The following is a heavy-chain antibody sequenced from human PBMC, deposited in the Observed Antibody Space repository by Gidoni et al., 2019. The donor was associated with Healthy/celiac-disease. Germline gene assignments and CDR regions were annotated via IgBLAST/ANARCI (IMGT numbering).Heavy chain of an antibody. D-gene: IGHD3-22*01. CDR1: GFPFSSYG. CDR2: IWYDGSNK. J-gene: IGHJ4*02. Sequence: QVQLVESGGGVVQPGRSLRLSCAASGFPFSSYGMHWVRQAPGKGLEWVAVIWYDGSNKYYADSVKGRFTISRDNSKNTLYLQMNSLRAEDTAVYYCARDSGRYYDSSGEFDYWGQGTLVTVSS. V-gene: IGHV3-33*01. CDR3: ARDSGRYYDSSGEFDY.